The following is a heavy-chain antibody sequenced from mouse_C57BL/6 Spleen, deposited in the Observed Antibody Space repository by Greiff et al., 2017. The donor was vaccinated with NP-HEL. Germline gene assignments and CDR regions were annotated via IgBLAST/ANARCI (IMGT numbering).Heavy chain of an antibody. CDR1: GYTFTSYW. CDR2: INPSNGGT. CDR3: ARSMADGYYSYFDV. J-gene: IGHJ1*03. Sequence: QVHVKQPGTELVKPGASVKLSCKASGYTFTSYWMHWVKQRPGQGLEWIGNINPSNGGTNYNEKFKSKATLTVDKSSSTAYMQLSSLTSEDSAVYYCARSMADGYYSYFDVWGTGTTVTVSS. V-gene: IGHV1-53*01. D-gene: IGHD2-3*01.